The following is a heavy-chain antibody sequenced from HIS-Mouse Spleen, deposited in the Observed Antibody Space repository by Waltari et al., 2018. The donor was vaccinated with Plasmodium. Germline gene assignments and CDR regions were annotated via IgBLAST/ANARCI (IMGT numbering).Heavy chain of an antibody. D-gene: IGHD3-10*01. Sequence: EVQLLESGGGLVQPGGSLRLPCAASGFTFGSYAMRGVRQAPGKGLEWVSAISGRGGSTYYADSVKGRFTISRDNSKNTLYLQMNSLRAEDTAVYYCAKDGSGLNGMDVWGQGTTVTVSS. V-gene: IGHV3-23*01. CDR2: ISGRGGST. J-gene: IGHJ6*02. CDR1: GFTFGSYA. CDR3: AKDGSGLNGMDV.